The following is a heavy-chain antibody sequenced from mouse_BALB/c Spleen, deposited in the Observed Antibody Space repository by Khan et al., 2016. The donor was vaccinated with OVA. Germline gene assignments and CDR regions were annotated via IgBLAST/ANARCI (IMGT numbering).Heavy chain of an antibody. CDR3: ASGGGGDRFAD. CDR2: VSPYYGDA. V-gene: IGHV1S137*01. CDR1: GYTFTDFT. J-gene: IGHJ3*01. Sequence: LEESGAELVRPGVSVKIPCKGSGYTFTDFTMHWVKQSHGKSLEWIGVVSPYYGDATYNQKFKGKATMPVDKSSSTAYMELARRTSEDSAIYYCASGGGGDRFADWGQGTLVTVSA.